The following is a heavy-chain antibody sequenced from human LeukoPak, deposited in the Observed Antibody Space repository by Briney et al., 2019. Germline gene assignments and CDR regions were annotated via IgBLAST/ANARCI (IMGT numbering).Heavy chain of an antibody. V-gene: IGHV1-8*01. D-gene: IGHD3-10*01. Sequence: GASVTVSCTASGYTFTSYDINWVRQATGQGLEWMGWMNPNSGNTGYAQKFQGRVTMTRNTSISTAYMELSSLRSEDTAVYYCARVTMVRGVHGYYFDYWGQGTLVTVSS. CDR3: ARVTMVRGVHGYYFDY. J-gene: IGHJ4*02. CDR2: MNPNSGNT. CDR1: GYTFTSYD.